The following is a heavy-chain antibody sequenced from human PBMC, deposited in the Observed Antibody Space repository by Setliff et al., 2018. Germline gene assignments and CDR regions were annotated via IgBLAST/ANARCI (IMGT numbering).Heavy chain of an antibody. D-gene: IGHD3-3*01. V-gene: IGHV3-21*01. J-gene: IGHJ4*02. CDR2: ISDTTNFI. Sequence: PGGSLRLSCTASGFTFGHYNMNWVRQAPGKGLEWVSSISDTTNFIYYADSVKGRFTISRDTAKNSLYLQMNSLRAEDSAVYYCANYEQRPRNLDYWGQGTLVTVSS. CDR3: ANYEQRPRNLDY. CDR1: GFTFGHYN.